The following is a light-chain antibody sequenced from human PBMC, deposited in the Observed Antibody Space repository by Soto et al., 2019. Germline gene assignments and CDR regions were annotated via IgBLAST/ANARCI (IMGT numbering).Light chain of an antibody. CDR2: GAS. J-gene: IGKJ2*01. CDR1: QSVSSSY. V-gene: IGKV3-20*01. CDR3: QQYGSSPTYT. Sequence: EIVLTQSPGTLSLSPGERATLSCRASQSVSSSYLAWYQQKPGQAPRLLIYGASSRATGIPDRFSGSGSGTDFTLTISRLEPEDYAVYYCQQYGSSPTYTFGQVNKLEIK.